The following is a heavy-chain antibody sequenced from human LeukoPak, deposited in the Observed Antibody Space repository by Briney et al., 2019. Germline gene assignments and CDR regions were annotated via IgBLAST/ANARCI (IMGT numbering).Heavy chain of an antibody. V-gene: IGHV1-8*03. CDR1: GYTFTNYD. D-gene: IGHD3-22*01. Sequence: GASVKVSCKASGYTFTNYDINWVRQATGQGLEWMGWMNPNSGNTGYAQKFQGRVTITRDTSIGTAYMELSRLRSDDTAVYYCARRSDYYDSSAYYYWGQGTLVTVSS. J-gene: IGHJ4*02. CDR2: MNPNSGNT. CDR3: ARRSDYYDSSAYYY.